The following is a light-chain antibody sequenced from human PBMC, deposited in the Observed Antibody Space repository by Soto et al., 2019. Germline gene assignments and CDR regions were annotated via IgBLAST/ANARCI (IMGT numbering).Light chain of an antibody. CDR1: QGISSY. V-gene: IGKV1-9*01. J-gene: IGKJ3*01. CDR2: AAS. CDR3: QQYGSSPFT. Sequence: IQLTQSPSSLSASVGDSVTITCRASQGISSYLAWYQQEPGKAPKLLIYAASTLQSGVPSRFSGGGSGTDFTLTISRLEPEDFAVYYCQQYGSSPFTFGPGTKVDIK.